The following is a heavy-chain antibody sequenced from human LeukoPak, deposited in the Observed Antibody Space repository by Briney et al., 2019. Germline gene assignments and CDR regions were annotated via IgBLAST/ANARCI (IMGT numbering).Heavy chain of an antibody. CDR2: IWYDGSNK. CDR1: GFTFSSYG. J-gene: IGHJ4*02. CDR3: ARDHNYGGNAHFDY. V-gene: IGHV3-33*01. Sequence: GGSLRLSCAASGFTFSSYGMHWVRQAPGKGLEWVAVIWYDGSNKYYADSVKGRFTISRDNSKNTLHLQMNSLRAEDTAVYYCARDHNYGGNAHFDYWGQGTLVTVSS. D-gene: IGHD4-23*01.